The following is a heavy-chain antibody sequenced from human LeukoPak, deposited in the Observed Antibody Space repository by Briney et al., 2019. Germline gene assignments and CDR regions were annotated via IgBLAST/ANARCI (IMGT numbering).Heavy chain of an antibody. D-gene: IGHD6-6*01. V-gene: IGHV3-11*01. Sequence: PGGSLRLSCAASGFTFSDYYMSWIRQAPGKGLEWVSYISSSGSTVYYADSVKGRFTISRDNAKNSLYLQMNSLRAEDTAVYYCASGSSSYLFFDYWGQGTLVTVSS. CDR2: ISSSGSTV. J-gene: IGHJ4*02. CDR3: ASGSSSYLFFDY. CDR1: GFTFSDYY.